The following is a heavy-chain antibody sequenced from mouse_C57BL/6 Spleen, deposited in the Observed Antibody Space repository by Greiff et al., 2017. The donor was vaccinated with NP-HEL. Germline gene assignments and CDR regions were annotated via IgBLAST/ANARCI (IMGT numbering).Heavy chain of an antibody. Sequence: EVQGVESGGGLVKPGGSLKLSCAASGFTFSDYGMHWVRQAPEKGLEWVAYISSGSSTIYYADTVKGRFTISRDNAKNTLFLQMTSLRSEDTAMYYCARQDYGSSLFAYWGQGTLVTVSA. J-gene: IGHJ3*01. CDR2: ISSGSSTI. CDR3: ARQDYGSSLFAY. D-gene: IGHD1-1*01. V-gene: IGHV5-17*01. CDR1: GFTFSDYG.